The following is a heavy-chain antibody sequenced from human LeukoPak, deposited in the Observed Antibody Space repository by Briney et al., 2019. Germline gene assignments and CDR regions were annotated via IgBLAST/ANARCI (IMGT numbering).Heavy chain of an antibody. V-gene: IGHV4-34*01. CDR1: GGSFSGYY. CDR2: INHSGST. D-gene: IGHD7-27*01. Sequence: PSETLSLTCAVYGGSFSGYYWSWIRQPPGKGLEWIGEINHSGSTNYNPSLKSRVTISVDASKNQFSLKLSSVTAADTAVYYRARITGWGNYFDYWGQGTLVTVSS. J-gene: IGHJ4*02. CDR3: ARITGWGNYFDY.